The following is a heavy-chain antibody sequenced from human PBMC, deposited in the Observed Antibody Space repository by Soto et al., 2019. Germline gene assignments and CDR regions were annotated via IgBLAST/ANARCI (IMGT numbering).Heavy chain of an antibody. CDR2: IYYTGDT. CDR1: VDSMTSGGYY. J-gene: IGHJ4*02. V-gene: IGHV4-31*03. CDR3: ARGAPRPRDVPTYFHF. Sequence: SETLSLTCSVSVDSMTSGGYYWSWVRHHPGKGLEWVGSIYYTGDTYFNPSLKSRITVSMDTSKNEFSLKLTSVTSADTAVYFCARGAPRPRDVPTYFHFWGRGTLVTVSS.